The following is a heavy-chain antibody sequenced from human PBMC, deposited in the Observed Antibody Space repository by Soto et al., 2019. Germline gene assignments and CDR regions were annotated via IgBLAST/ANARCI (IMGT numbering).Heavy chain of an antibody. CDR3: ARGYYYGSGTPNPIAFDI. D-gene: IGHD3-10*01. J-gene: IGHJ3*02. Sequence: VGSLRLSCAASGFTFSSYDMHWVRQATGKGLEWVSAIGTAGDTYYPGSVKGRFTISRENAKNSLYLQMNSLRAGDTAAYYCARGYYYGSGTPNPIAFDIWGQGTMVTVSS. CDR1: GFTFSSYD. CDR2: IGTAGDT. V-gene: IGHV3-13*01.